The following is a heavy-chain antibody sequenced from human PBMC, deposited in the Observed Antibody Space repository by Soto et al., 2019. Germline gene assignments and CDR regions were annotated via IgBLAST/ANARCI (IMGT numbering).Heavy chain of an antibody. CDR2: ISSSSSTI. CDR1: GFTFSSYS. D-gene: IGHD3-22*01. CDR3: ARDDYYDTSGYLALFGY. V-gene: IGHV3-48*02. J-gene: IGHJ4*02. Sequence: GGSLRLSCAASGFTFSSYSMNWVRQAPGKGLEWVSYISSSSSTIYYADSVKGRFTISRDNAKNSLYLQMNSLRDEDTAVYYCARDDYYDTSGYLALFGYWGQGTLVTVSS.